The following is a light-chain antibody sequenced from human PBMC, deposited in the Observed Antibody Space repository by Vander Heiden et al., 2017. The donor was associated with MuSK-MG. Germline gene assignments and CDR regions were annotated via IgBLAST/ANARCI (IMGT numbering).Light chain of an antibody. J-gene: IGLJ2*01. CDR1: FSVDTY. CDR2: QDK. CDR3: EAWDRATGI. Sequence: SSELPPPPSLSVSPRQTATTSCSGAFSVDTYVTWYQQKPGQSPIHHIYQDKKRPSGISERFSGANTGNIAILTISGTQAVDEAAYSCEAWDRATGIFGGGTELTVL. V-gene: IGLV3-1*01.